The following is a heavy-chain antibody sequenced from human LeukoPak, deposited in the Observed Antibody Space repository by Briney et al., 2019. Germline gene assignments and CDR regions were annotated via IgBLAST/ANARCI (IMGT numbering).Heavy chain of an antibody. CDR3: ARDVGGNWFDP. V-gene: IGHV4-59*13. CDR2: VSYSGKT. J-gene: IGHJ5*02. CDR1: GGSISNYL. D-gene: IGHD1-26*01. Sequence: SETLSLTCTVSGGSISNYLWSWIRQPPGKGLEWIGYVSYSGKTDYTPSLKSRVTISLDASNNHFSLTLSSVTAADTAVYYCARDVGGNWFDPWGQGTLVTVSS.